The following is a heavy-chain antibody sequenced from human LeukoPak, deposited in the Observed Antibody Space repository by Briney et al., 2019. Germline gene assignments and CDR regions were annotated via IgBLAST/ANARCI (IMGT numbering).Heavy chain of an antibody. CDR1: GGSLSGYY. Sequence: PSETLSLTCAVYGGSLSGYYWSWIRQPPGKGLEWIGEINHSGSTNYNPSLKSRVTISVDTSKNQFSLKLSSVTAADTAVYYCASLSADSSGYYKNNWFDPWGQGTLVTVSS. CDR3: ASLSADSSGYYKNNWFDP. V-gene: IGHV4-34*01. D-gene: IGHD3-22*01. CDR2: INHSGST. J-gene: IGHJ5*02.